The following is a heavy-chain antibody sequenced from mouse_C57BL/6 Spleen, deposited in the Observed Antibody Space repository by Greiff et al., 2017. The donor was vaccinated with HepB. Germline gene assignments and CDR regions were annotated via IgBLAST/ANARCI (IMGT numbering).Heavy chain of an antibody. Sequence: QVQLKQPGAELVMPGASVKLSCKASGYTLTSYWMHWVKQRPGQGLEWIGEIDPSDSYTNYNQKFKGKSTLTVDKSSSTAYMRLSSLTSEDSAFYYCARWGYDSWFAYWGQGTLVTVSA. D-gene: IGHD2-2*01. CDR3: ARWGYDSWFAY. V-gene: IGHV1-69*01. CDR2: IDPSDSYT. J-gene: IGHJ3*01. CDR1: GYTLTSYW.